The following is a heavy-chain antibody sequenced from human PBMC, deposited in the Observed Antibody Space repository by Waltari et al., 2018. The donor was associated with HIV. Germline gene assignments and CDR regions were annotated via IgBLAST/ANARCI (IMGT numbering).Heavy chain of an antibody. J-gene: IGHJ6*02. CDR2: ISGSGGST. V-gene: IGHV3-23*01. CDR1: GFTFSSYA. Sequence: EVQLLESGGGLVQPGGSLRLSCAASGFTFSSYAMSRVRQSPGKGLEWVSAISGSGGSTYYADSVKGRFTISRDNSKNTLYLQMNSLRAEDTAVYYCAKRESPGFGFGEFYYYYGMDVWGQGTTVTVSS. CDR3: AKRESPGFGFGEFYYYYGMDV. D-gene: IGHD3-10*01.